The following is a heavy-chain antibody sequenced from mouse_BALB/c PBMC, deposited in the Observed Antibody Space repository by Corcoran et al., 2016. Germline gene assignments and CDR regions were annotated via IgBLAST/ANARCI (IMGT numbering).Heavy chain of an antibody. CDR2: INTYTGDP. Sequence: QNQLVQSGPELKKPGETVKISCKASGYTFTNYGMNWVKQAPGKGLKWMGWINTYTGDPTYADDFKGRFAFSLETSARTAYLQINNLKNEDTATYFCAREPYSMYYWGQGTSVTVSS. CDR3: AREPYSMYY. CDR1: GYTFTNYG. V-gene: IGHV9-3-1*01. D-gene: IGHD6-1*01. J-gene: IGHJ4*01.